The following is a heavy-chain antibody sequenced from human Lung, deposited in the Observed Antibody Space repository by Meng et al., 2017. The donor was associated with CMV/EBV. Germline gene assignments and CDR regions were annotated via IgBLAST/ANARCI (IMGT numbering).Heavy chain of an antibody. V-gene: IGHV4-34*01. J-gene: IGHJ6*02. CDR2: ISHSESA. D-gene: IGHD3-16*02. CDR1: GGSFSGFY. Sequence: SETLSLXCAVSGGSFSGFYWSWVRQSPGKGLEWIGAISHSESANYNPSLKSRVTMSVDTSRNQISLKLNSLTAADTAVYYCARDMGYTDRSKLLKSRRSKEYYYGLDVWGQGTAVTVSS. CDR3: ARDMGYTDRSKLLKSRRSKEYYYGLDV.